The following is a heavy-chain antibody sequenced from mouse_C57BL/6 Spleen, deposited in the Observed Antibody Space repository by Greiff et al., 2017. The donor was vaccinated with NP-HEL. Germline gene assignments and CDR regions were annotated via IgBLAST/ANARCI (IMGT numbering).Heavy chain of an antibody. Sequence: EVQLQQSGPELVKPGASVKISCKASGYSFTGYYMNWVKQSPEKSLEWIGEINPSTGGTTYNQKFKAKATLTVDKSSSTAYMQLKSLTSEDSAVYYCANGFYDWYYGGFAYWGQGTLVTVAA. CDR1: GYSFTGYY. J-gene: IGHJ3*01. CDR3: ANGFYDWYYGGFAY. V-gene: IGHV1-42*01. D-gene: IGHD2-3*01. CDR2: INPSTGGT.